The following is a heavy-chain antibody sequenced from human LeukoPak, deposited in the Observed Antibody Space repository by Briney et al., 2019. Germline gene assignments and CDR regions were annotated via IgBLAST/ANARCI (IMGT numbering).Heavy chain of an antibody. J-gene: IGHJ4*02. CDR3: ARGVYSSGWYGVLYFDY. CDR2: IYSGGST. Sequence: GGSLRLSCAASGFTVSSNYMSWVRQAPGKGLEWVSVIYSGGSTYYADSVKGRFTISRDNSKNTLYLQMNSLRAEDTAVYYCARGVYSSGWYGVLYFDYWGQGTLVTVSS. CDR1: GFTVSSNY. D-gene: IGHD6-19*01. V-gene: IGHV3-53*01.